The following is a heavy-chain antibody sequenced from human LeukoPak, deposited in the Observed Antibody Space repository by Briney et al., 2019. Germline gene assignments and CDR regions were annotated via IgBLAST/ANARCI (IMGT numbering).Heavy chain of an antibody. CDR1: GFTFSTYW. D-gene: IGHD6-6*01. J-gene: IGHJ4*02. V-gene: IGHV3-7*01. CDR3: AGIGYSSSSNDY. CDR2: INQDESVK. Sequence: GGSLRLSCVASGFTFSTYWMSWVRQAPGKGLEWVANINQDESVKYYVDSVKGRFTISRDNAKNSLYLEMNSVRVEDTAVYYCAGIGYSSSSNDYWGQGTLVTVSS.